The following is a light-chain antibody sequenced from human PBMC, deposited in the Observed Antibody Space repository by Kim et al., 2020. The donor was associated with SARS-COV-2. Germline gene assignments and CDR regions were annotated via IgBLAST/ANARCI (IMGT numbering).Light chain of an antibody. CDR3: QQYSRYPRT. CDR1: QGISNW. CDR2: SAS. J-gene: IGKJ5*01. V-gene: IGKV1D-16*01. Sequence: ASIGDRVTITCRASQGISNWLAWYQQKPGEAPKSLIYSASTLQSGVPSRFSGSKSGTDFTLTNSSLQPEDSGTYYCQQYSRYPRTFGQGTRLEIK.